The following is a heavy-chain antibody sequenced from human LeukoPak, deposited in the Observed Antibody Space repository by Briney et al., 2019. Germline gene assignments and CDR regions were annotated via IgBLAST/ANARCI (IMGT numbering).Heavy chain of an antibody. V-gene: IGHV4-4*02. CDR2: IYHSGST. CDR3: AKGYCSGGSCNNWFDP. CDR1: GGSISSSNW. Sequence: SETLSLTCAVSGGSISSSNWWSWVRQPPGKGLEWIGEIYHSGSTNYNPSLKSRVTISVDKSKNQFSLKLSSVTAADTAVYYCAKGYCSGGSCNNWFDPWGQGTLVTVSS. D-gene: IGHD2-15*01. J-gene: IGHJ5*02.